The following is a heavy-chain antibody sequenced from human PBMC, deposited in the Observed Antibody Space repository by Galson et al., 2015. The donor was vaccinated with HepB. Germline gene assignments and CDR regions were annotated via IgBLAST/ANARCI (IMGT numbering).Heavy chain of an antibody. V-gene: IGHV4-61*02. Sequence: TLSLTCTVSGGSISSGSYYWSWIRQPAGKGLEWIGRIYTSGSTNYNPSLKSRVTISVDTSKNQFSLKLSSVTVADTAVYYCARDRASFWSGYFEVGETYYYYGMDVWGQGTTVTVSS. CDR3: ARDRASFWSGYFEVGETYYYYGMDV. CDR2: IYTSGST. CDR1: GGSISSGSYY. J-gene: IGHJ6*02. D-gene: IGHD3-3*01.